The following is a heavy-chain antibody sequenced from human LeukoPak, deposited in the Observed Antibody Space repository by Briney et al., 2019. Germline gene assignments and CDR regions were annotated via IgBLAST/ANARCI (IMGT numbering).Heavy chain of an antibody. CDR1: GGSISSSSYY. J-gene: IGHJ4*02. CDR3: AREDPEQQLVSD. D-gene: IGHD6-13*01. CDR2: IYYSGST. Sequence: PSETLSLTCTVSGGSISSSSYYWGWIRQPPGKGLEWIGSIYYSGSTYYNPSLTSRVTISVDTTKNQFSLKLSSVTAADTAVYFCAREDPEQQLVSDWGQGTLVTVSS. V-gene: IGHV4-39*07.